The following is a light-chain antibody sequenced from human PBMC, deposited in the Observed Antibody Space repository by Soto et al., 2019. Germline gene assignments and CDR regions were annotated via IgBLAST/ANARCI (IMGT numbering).Light chain of an antibody. Sequence: EIVLTQSPGTLSLSPGERATLSCRASQRVSSSYLARYQQKPGQAPRLLIYGASSRATGIPDRFSGSGSGTDFTLTISRLEPEDFAVYYCQQYGSSPLTFGGGTKVEIK. CDR1: QRVSSSY. J-gene: IGKJ4*01. CDR3: QQYGSSPLT. V-gene: IGKV3-20*01. CDR2: GAS.